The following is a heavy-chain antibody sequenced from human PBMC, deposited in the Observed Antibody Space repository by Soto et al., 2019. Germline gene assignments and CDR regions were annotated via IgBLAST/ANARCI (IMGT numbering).Heavy chain of an antibody. J-gene: IGHJ5*02. CDR1: GGSVSSGSHY. CDR2: IYYSGST. Sequence: SETLSLTCTVSGGSVSSGSHYWSWIRQPPGKGLEWIGNIYYSGSTKYNPSLKSRVTISVDRSRNHFSLNLRSVTTADTALYYCAIDTSYDFWSGYVGFDPWGQGTLVTVSS. D-gene: IGHD3-3*01. CDR3: AIDTSYDFWSGYVGFDP. V-gene: IGHV4-61*03.